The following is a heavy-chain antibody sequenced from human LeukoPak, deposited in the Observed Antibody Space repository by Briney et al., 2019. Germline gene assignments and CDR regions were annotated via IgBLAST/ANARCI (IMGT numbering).Heavy chain of an antibody. CDR3: ARGRITMVRGGIIIYYDYSMDV. CDR1: GDSVSSNSAA. J-gene: IGHJ6*03. V-gene: IGHV6-1*01. Sequence: SQTLSLTCAISGDSVSSNSAAWNWIRQSPSRGLEWLGRTYYRSKWYNDYAVSVKSRITINPDTSKNQFSLQLNSVTPEDTAVYYCARGRITMVRGGIIIYYDYSMDVWGKGTTVTVSS. CDR2: TYYRSKWYN. D-gene: IGHD3-10*01.